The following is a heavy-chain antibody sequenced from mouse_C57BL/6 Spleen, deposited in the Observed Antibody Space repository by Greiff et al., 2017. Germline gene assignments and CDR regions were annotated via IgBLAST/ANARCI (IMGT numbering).Heavy chain of an antibody. Sequence: EVKLMESGGGLVKPGGSLKLSCAASGFTFSSYAMSWVRQTQEKRLEWVATISDGGSYTYYPDNVKGRFTISRDNAKNNLYLQMSHLKSEDTAMYYCARDYYGSSYDYFDYWGQGTTLTVSS. CDR2: ISDGGSYT. V-gene: IGHV5-4*01. D-gene: IGHD1-1*01. J-gene: IGHJ2*01. CDR3: ARDYYGSSYDYFDY. CDR1: GFTFSSYA.